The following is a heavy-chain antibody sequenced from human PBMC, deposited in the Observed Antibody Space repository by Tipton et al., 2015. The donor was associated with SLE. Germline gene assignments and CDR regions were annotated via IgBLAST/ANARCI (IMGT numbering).Heavy chain of an antibody. CDR1: GGSITSHY. J-gene: IGHJ4*02. D-gene: IGHD6-19*01. V-gene: IGHV4-59*11. CDR2: IHHSGSA. Sequence: LRLSCTASGGSITSHYWSWVRQPPGKGLEWIGYIHHSGSANQNPSLKSRVTISVDSSKNQFSLKLSSVTAADTSMYYCAREGYSSGYYGDFDFWGQGTLVTVSS. CDR3: AREGYSSGYYGDFDF.